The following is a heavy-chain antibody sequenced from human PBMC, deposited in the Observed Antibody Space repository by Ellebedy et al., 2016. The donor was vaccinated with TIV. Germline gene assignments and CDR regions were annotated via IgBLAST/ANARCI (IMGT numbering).Heavy chain of an antibody. D-gene: IGHD3-16*01. CDR3: ARETPGGSPDY. CDR2: IHPSSGNT. J-gene: IGHJ4*02. Sequence: AASVKVSCKASGYIFINYYIHWVRQAPGQGLEWVGMIHPSSGNTFYAQDVQDRVTVTRDTSTNTVYMELTSLRSENTALYYCARETPGGSPDYWGQGTLVTVSS. CDR1: GYIFINYY. V-gene: IGHV1-46*01.